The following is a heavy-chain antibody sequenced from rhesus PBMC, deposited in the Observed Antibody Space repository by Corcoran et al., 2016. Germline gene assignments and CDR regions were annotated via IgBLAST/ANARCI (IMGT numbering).Heavy chain of an antibody. D-gene: IGHD3-16*01. V-gene: IGHV4-169*01. CDR1: GGSISRRY. CDR3: ARVGPITQAFDF. J-gene: IGHJ3*01. CDR2: IYGSGSST. Sequence: QLQLQESGPGLVKPSEPLSVTCAVSGGSISRRYWTWVRQAPGKGLGWIGYIYGSGSSTNYNPSLKSRVTLSVDTSKNQLSLKLSSVTAADTAVYYCARVGPITQAFDFWGQGLRVTVSS.